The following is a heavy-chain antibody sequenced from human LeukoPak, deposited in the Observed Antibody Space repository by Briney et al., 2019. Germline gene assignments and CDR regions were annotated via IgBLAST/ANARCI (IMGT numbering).Heavy chain of an antibody. CDR3: AKSLRFRNDAFDI. D-gene: IGHD3-3*01. J-gene: IGHJ3*02. V-gene: IGHV3-23*01. CDR2: ISGSGGST. Sequence: GESLRLSCAASGFTFSSYAMSWVRQAPGKGLEWVSAISGSGGSTYYADSVKGRFTISRDNSKNTLYLQMNSLRAEDTAVYYCAKSLRFRNDAFDIWGQGTMVTVSS. CDR1: GFTFSSYA.